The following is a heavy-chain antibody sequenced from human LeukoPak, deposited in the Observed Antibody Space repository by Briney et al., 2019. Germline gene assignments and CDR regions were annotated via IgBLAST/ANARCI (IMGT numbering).Heavy chain of an antibody. CDR3: ATGGIYSLLDY. CDR1: GFTFSSYA. J-gene: IGHJ4*02. D-gene: IGHD1-26*01. CDR2: ISGSGGGT. V-gene: IGHV3-23*01. Sequence: GGSLRLSCAASGFTFSSYAVSWVRQAPGKGLEWVSAISGSGGGTYYADSVKGRFTISRDNSKNTLYLQMNSLSTEDTAVYYCATGGIYSLLDYWGQGTLVTVSS.